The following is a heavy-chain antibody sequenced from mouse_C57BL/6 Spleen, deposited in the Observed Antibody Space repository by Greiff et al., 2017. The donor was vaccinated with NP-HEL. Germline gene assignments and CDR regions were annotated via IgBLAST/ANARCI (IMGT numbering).Heavy chain of an antibody. D-gene: IGHD1-1*01. CDR1: GYAFSSYW. CDR2: IYPGDGDT. Sequence: QVQLKESGAELVKPGASVKISCKASGYAFSSYWMNWVKQRPGKGLEWIGQIYPGDGDTNYNGKFKGKATLTADKSSSTAYMQLSSLTSEDSAVYCCARAGGVEGRFAYWGQGTLVTVSA. J-gene: IGHJ3*01. V-gene: IGHV1-80*01. CDR3: ARAGGVEGRFAY.